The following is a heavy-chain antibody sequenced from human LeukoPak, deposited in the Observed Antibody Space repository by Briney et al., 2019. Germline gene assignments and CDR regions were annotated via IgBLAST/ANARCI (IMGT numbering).Heavy chain of an antibody. CDR2: ISGSGGST. CDR3: AKAVVSRGAFDI. V-gene: IGHV3-23*01. J-gene: IGHJ3*02. Sequence: GMSLRLSCAASGFTFSSYAMSWVRQAPGKGLEWVSAISGSGGSTYYADSVKGRFTISRDNSKNTQYLQMNSLRAEDTAVYYCAKAVVSRGAFDIWGQGTMVTVSS. D-gene: IGHD2-21*01. CDR1: GFTFSSYA.